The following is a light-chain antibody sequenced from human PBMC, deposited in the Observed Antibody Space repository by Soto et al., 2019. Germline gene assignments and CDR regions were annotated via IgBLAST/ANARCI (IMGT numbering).Light chain of an antibody. V-gene: IGKV1-39*01. CDR2: AAS. CDR3: QETFTTPYT. CDR1: QGISRY. Sequence: DIQMTQSPSSLSASVGDRVTITCRASQGISRYLNWYQQKPGKAPKVLIYAASNLESGVPSRFSGSGSGTDFSLTISSLQAGDFATYFCQETFTTPYTFGQGTMLEIK. J-gene: IGKJ2*01.